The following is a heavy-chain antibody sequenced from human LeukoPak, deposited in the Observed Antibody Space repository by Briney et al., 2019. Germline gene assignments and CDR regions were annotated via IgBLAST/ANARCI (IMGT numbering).Heavy chain of an antibody. CDR1: GFTFSSYS. J-gene: IGHJ5*02. Sequence: GGSLRLSCAASGFTFSSYSMNWVRQAPGKGLEWVSFISTSSSYIHNADSVKGRFTISRDNAKNSLYLQMNSLRAEDTAVYSCARSSRGDFWVFFPWGQGTLVTVSS. V-gene: IGHV3-21*01. CDR2: ISTSSSYI. D-gene: IGHD3-3*01. CDR3: ARSSRGDFWVFFP.